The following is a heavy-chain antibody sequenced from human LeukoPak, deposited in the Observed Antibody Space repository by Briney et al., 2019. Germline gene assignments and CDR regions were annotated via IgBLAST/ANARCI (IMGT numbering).Heavy chain of an antibody. Sequence: SQTLSLTCTVSGGSISSGSYYWSWIRQPAGKGLEWIGRIYTSGSTNYNPSLKSRVTISVDRSKNQFSLKLSSVTAADTAVYYCARALTTYCSSTSCDYFDYWGQGTLVTVSS. V-gene: IGHV4-61*02. J-gene: IGHJ4*02. D-gene: IGHD2-2*01. CDR1: GGSISSGSYY. CDR2: IYTSGST. CDR3: ARALTTYCSSTSCDYFDY.